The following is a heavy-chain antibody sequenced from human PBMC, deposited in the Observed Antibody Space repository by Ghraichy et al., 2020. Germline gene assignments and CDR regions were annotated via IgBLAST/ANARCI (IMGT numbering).Heavy chain of an antibody. CDR3: ARRRRSSTSVTTRFFDS. CDR1: GGSFSDYY. Sequence: PETLPPTCAVYGGSFSDYYWTWIRQSPGKGLEWIGDINRSERTFYNPSLKSRVIISLDISKNQFSLKLSSVTAADTAVYYCARRRRSSTSVTTRFFDSWGQGDLVTVSS. D-gene: IGHD4-17*01. V-gene: IGHV4-34*01. CDR2: INRSERT. J-gene: IGHJ4*02.